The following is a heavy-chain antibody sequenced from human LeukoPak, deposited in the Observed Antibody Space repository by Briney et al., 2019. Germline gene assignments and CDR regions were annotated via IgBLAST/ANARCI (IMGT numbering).Heavy chain of an antibody. V-gene: IGHV4-34*01. J-gene: IGHJ4*02. CDR3: ARGEIPTSTYYYGSGDIPPDIRGYFDY. CDR1: GGSFSGYY. D-gene: IGHD3-10*01. CDR2: INHSGST. Sequence: SETLSLTCAVYGGSFSGYYWSWIRQPPGKELEWIGEINHSGSTNYNPSLKSRVTISVDTSKNQFSLKLSSVTAADTAVYYCARGEIPTSTYYYGSGDIPPDIRGYFDYWGQGTLVTVSS.